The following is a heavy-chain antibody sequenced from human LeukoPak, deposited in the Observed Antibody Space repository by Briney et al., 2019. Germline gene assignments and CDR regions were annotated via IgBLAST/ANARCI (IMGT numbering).Heavy chain of an antibody. V-gene: IGHV1-69*01. J-gene: IGHJ5*02. Sequence: SVKVSFKASAGTFSSSAISWVRQPPGPGLGWMGGIIPIFGRANYAQKFQGRGTITADESTSTAYIDQSSPRAEDTAVYFCARESSGLYNWFDRWGQGTLVTVS. CDR1: AGTFSSSA. CDR3: ARESSGLYNWFDR. CDR2: IIPIFGRA. D-gene: IGHD6-19*01.